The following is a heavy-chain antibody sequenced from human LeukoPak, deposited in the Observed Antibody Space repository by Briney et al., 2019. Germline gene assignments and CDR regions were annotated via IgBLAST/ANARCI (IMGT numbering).Heavy chain of an antibody. CDR2: IYYSRST. D-gene: IGHD4-23*01. CDR3: ARGGGNPFDY. Sequence: PSETLSLTCTVSGGSISSYYWSWIRQPPGKGLEWIGYIYYSRSTNYNPSLKSRVTISVDTSKNQFSLKLSSVTAADTAVYYCARGGGNPFDYWGQGTLVTVSS. CDR1: GGSISSYY. J-gene: IGHJ4*02. V-gene: IGHV4-59*01.